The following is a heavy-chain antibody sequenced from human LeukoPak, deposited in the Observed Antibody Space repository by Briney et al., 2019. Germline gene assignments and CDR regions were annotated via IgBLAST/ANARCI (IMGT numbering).Heavy chain of an antibody. CDR3: ARQYDSYFYYYVDX. D-gene: IGHD2-2*01. CDR2: LYHPDST. V-gene: IGHV4-38-2*02. CDR1: FYPINISYY. Sequence: SDTLSLTCSVSFYPINISYYWVWIRQPPGGGLEWIGSLYHPDSTYYNPSLKSRVTLTADPSRNQFSLKLSFVTAADTAVYYCARQYDSYFYYYVDXWGTGNAVTV. J-gene: IGHJ6*03.